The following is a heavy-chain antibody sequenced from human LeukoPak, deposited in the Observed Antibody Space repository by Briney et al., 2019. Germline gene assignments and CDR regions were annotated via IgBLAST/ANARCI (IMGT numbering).Heavy chain of an antibody. CDR3: AREDPHCSSTSCYFNWFDP. Sequence: SETLSLTCTVSGGSISSSSYYWGWIRQPPGKGLEWIGSIYYSGSTYYNPSLKSRVTISVDTSKNQFSLKLSSVTAADTAVYYCAREDPHCSSTSCYFNWFDPWGQGTLVTVSS. V-gene: IGHV4-39*01. D-gene: IGHD2-2*01. J-gene: IGHJ5*02. CDR1: GGSISSSSYY. CDR2: IYYSGST.